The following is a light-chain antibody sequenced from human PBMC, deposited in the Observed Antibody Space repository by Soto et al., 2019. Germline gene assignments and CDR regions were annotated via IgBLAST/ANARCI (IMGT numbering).Light chain of an antibody. CDR2: KAS. CDR1: QSVSTW. V-gene: IGKV1-5*03. CDR3: QQYNSWT. J-gene: IGKJ1*01. Sequence: DIQMTQSPSTLSASVGDRVTITWRASQSVSTWLAWYQQKPGKAPKLLIYKASNLESGVPSRFTGSGSGTEFTLTISSLQPDDFATYYCQQYNSWTFGQGTKVDIK.